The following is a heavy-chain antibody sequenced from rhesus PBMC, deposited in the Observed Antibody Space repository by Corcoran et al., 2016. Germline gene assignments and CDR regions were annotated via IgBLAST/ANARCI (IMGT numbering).Heavy chain of an antibody. J-gene: IGHJ5-1*01. Sequence: QLQLQESGPGLVKPSETLSLTCAVSGGSFRSYWWNWIRQPPGKGLEGIGEINGYRGSTNYNPSIPRRVTSSMAVSKSPFSPRMTSVNAADTAVYYCTSPGRYRFDVWGPGVLVSVSS. D-gene: IGHD3-9*01. CDR3: TSPGRYRFDV. CDR2: INGYRGST. CDR1: GGSFRSYW. V-gene: IGHV4-80*01.